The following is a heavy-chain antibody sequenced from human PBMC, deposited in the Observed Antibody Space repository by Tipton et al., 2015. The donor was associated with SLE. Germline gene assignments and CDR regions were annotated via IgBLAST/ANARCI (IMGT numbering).Heavy chain of an antibody. CDR1: GFTFSDYG. V-gene: IGHV3-30*02. D-gene: IGHD1-14*01. J-gene: IGHJ4*02. Sequence: SLRLSCTASGFTFSDYGIHWVRQAPGKGLEWVAFIRFDGNEKCYADSVKGRFTISRDNSKNTLYLQMNSLRPEDTAVYYCAKDKDNTVSYYFDCWGQGTLVTVSS. CDR3: AKDKDNTVSYYFDC. CDR2: IRFDGNEK.